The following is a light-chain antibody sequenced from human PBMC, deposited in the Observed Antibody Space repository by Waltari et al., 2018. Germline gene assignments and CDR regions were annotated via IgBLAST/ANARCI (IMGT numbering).Light chain of an antibody. CDR3: CSYAGSYTFV. V-gene: IGLV2-11*01. CDR1: SHDVGHYNF. J-gene: IGLJ7*01. Sequence: QSALTQPRSVSGYPGQSVTISCGGSSHDVGHYNFSPWYQPHPGNPPKLLIYDVVKRPSGVPDRFSGSKSGNTASLTISGLQTEDEADYYCCSYAGSYTFVFGGGTQLTVL. CDR2: DVV.